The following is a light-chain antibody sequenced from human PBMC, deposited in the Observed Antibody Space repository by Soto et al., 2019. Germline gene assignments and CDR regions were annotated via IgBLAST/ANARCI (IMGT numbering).Light chain of an antibody. V-gene: IGKV3-15*01. Sequence: EIVMTQSPATVSVSPGERATLSCRASQSFGTNLAWYQQTPGQAPRLLIYGASIRATDVPDRFSGSGSGSEFTLTISSLRSEDFAIYYCQQYNDWPQTFGQGTKVEVK. CDR3: QQYNDWPQT. J-gene: IGKJ1*01. CDR1: QSFGTN. CDR2: GAS.